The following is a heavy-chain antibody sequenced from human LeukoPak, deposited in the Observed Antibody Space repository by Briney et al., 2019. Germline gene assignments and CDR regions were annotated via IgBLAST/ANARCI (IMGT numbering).Heavy chain of an antibody. CDR1: GFTFSSYA. V-gene: IGHV3-30*04. D-gene: IGHD4-17*01. J-gene: IGHJ4*02. Sequence: PGGSLRLSCAASGFTFSSYAMHWVRQAPGKGLEWVAVISYDGSNKYYADSVKGRFTISRGNAKNSLYLQMNSLRAEDTALYYCAKGSSGRGGTVTFDYWGQGTLVTVSS. CDR3: AKGSSGRGGTVTFDY. CDR2: ISYDGSNK.